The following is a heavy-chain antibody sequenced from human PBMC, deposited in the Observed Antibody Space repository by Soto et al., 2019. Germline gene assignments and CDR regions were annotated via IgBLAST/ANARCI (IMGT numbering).Heavy chain of an antibody. J-gene: IGHJ4*02. D-gene: IGHD4-17*01. CDR2: ISSRTNTI. Sequence: GGSLRLSCSASGFTFSAYSMNWVRQAPGKGLEWVSYISSRTNTIYYADSVQGRFTISRDDAKNSLYLQMDSLSAEDTAVYYCARDFTTAETPGDDFEYWGQGIPVTVSS. V-gene: IGHV3-48*01. CDR3: ARDFTTAETPGDDFEY. CDR1: GFTFSAYS.